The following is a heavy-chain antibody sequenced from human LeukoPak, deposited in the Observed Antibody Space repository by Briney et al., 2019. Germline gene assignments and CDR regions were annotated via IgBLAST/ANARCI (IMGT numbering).Heavy chain of an antibody. CDR1: GYTFTSYT. Sequence: GASVKVSCKASGYTFTSYTIHWVRQAPGQRLEWMGWINAGIGNTKYSQKFQGRVTMTRDTSTSTAYMELRSLRSDDTAVYYCARDRIFGALGVPAALSFDYWGQGTLVTVSS. J-gene: IGHJ4*02. V-gene: IGHV1-3*01. CDR3: ARDRIFGALGVPAALSFDY. D-gene: IGHD2-2*01. CDR2: INAGIGNT.